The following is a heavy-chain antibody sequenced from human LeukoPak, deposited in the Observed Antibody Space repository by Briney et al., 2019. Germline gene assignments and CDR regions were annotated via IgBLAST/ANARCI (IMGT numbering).Heavy chain of an antibody. V-gene: IGHV4-39*01. J-gene: IGHJ6*02. Sequence: SETLSLTCTVSGDSITSSAFYWGWIRQAPGKGLEWIGNIFHGGNTHYNPSLKSRVSISVDRSKNQVSLNLSPVTAADTAVYYCARQAPFKTMTTVTTSHYYYSMDVWGQGTTVTVSS. CDR1: GDSITSSAFY. CDR2: IFHGGNT. D-gene: IGHD4-17*01. CDR3: ARQAPFKTMTTVTTSHYYYSMDV.